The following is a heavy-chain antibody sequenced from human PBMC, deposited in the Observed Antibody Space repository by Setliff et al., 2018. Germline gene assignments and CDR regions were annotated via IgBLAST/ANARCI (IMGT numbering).Heavy chain of an antibody. V-gene: IGHV4-4*08. CDR2: VYTSGST. J-gene: IGHJ4*01. Sequence: SETLSLTCTVSGGSISSYYWSWIRQPPGKGLEWIGYVYTSGSTNYNPSLKSRVTISVDTSKNQFSLKLSSVTVADTATYYCVRPGGTTVVARHFDYWGSGILVTVSS. CDR1: GGSISSYY. CDR3: VRPGGTTVVARHFDY. D-gene: IGHD2-15*01.